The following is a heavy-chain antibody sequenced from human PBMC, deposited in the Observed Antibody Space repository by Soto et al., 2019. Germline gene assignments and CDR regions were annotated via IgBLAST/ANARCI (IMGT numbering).Heavy chain of an antibody. Sequence: GGSLRLSCAASGFTFSNAWINWVRQAPGKGLEWVGRIKSKTDGGTTDYAEPVKGRFAISRDDSNNMVYLQMNSLRAEDTAVYYCAKVRPVGSNDYGDYEDYYYGMDVWGQGTTVTVSS. CDR3: AKVRPVGSNDYGDYEDYYYGMDV. CDR2: IKSKTDGGTT. CDR1: GFTFSNAW. V-gene: IGHV3-15*07. D-gene: IGHD4-17*01. J-gene: IGHJ6*02.